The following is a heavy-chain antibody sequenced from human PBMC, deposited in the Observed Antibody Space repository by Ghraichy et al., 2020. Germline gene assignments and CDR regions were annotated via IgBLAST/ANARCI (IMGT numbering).Heavy chain of an antibody. CDR1: GGSFSGYY. J-gene: IGHJ4*02. CDR2: INHSGST. D-gene: IGHD6-19*01. Sequence: ESLNISCAVYGGSFSGYYWSWIRQPPGKGLEWIGEINHSGSTNYNPSLKSRVTISVDTSKNQFSLKLSSVTAADTAVYYCARGRDGIAVAGTWIFDYWGQGTLVTVSS. CDR3: ARGRDGIAVAGTWIFDY. V-gene: IGHV4-34*01.